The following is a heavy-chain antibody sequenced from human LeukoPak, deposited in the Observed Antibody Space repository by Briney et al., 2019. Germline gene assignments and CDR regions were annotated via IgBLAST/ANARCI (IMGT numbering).Heavy chain of an antibody. D-gene: IGHD3-3*01. Sequence: GGSLRLSCAASGFTFSSYAMSWVRQAPGKGLQWVSFISGGSGTTYYADSVKGRFTVSRDNSKNTLYLQMNSLRTEDTAVYYCAKDYDFWGVNWFDPWGQGTLVTVSS. CDR3: AKDYDFWGVNWFDP. CDR1: GFTFSSYA. CDR2: ISGGSGTT. V-gene: IGHV3-23*01. J-gene: IGHJ5*02.